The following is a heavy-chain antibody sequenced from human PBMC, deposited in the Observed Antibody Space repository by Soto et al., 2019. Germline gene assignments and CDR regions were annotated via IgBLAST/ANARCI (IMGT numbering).Heavy chain of an antibody. CDR3: ATSPPFAFDF. V-gene: IGHV4-61*01. CDR1: GGSVSGDKNY. J-gene: IGHJ3*01. Sequence: QVQLQESGPGLVKPSETLSLTCSVSGGSVSGDKNYWSWIRQSPGKGLEWIGFISYSGATIYNPPLTSRLTISVDRSKNQFSLRLISVTASDTALYYCATSPPFAFDFWGQGTTVIVSS. CDR2: ISYSGAT.